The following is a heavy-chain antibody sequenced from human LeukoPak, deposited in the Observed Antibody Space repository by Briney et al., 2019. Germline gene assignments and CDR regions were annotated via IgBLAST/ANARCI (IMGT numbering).Heavy chain of an antibody. CDR3: ARGLYYGSGRPAGYFDY. CDR2: INPNSGGT. D-gene: IGHD3-10*01. CDR1: GYTFTGYC. J-gene: IGHJ4*02. Sequence: GASVKVSCKASGYTFTGYCMHWVRQAPGQGLEWMGWINPNSGGTNYAQKFQGRVTMTRDTSISTAYMELSRLRSDDTAVYYCARGLYYGSGRPAGYFDYWGQGTLVTVSS. V-gene: IGHV1-2*02.